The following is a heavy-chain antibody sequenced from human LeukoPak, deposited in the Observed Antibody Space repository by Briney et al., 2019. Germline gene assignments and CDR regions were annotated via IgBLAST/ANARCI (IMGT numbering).Heavy chain of an antibody. CDR1: GFTFSSYA. Sequence: GGSLRLSCAASGFTFSSYAMHWVRQAPGKGLEWVAVISYDGSNKYYADSVKGRFTISRDNSKNTLYLQMNSLRAEDTAVYYCARDPRATYFDYWGQGTLVTVSS. V-gene: IGHV3-30*04. D-gene: IGHD1-26*01. J-gene: IGHJ4*02. CDR2: ISYDGSNK. CDR3: ARDPRATYFDY.